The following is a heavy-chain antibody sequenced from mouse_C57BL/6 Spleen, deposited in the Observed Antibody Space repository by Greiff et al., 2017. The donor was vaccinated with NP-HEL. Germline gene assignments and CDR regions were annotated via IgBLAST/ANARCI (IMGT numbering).Heavy chain of an antibody. Sequence: EVQLQQSGAELVKPGASVKLSCTASGFNIKDYYMHWVKQRPEQGLEWIGRIDPEDGETKYAPNFQGKGTITADTASSTAYLQLSSLTSADTAVYYCARRYANSPYFDVWGTVTTVTDSS. D-gene: IGHD2-14*01. J-gene: IGHJ1*03. V-gene: IGHV14-2*01. CDR2: IDPEDGET. CDR3: ARRYANSPYFDV. CDR1: GFNIKDYY.